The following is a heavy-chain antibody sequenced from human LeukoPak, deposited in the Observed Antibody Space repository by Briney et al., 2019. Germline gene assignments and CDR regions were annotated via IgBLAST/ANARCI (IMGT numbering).Heavy chain of an antibody. J-gene: IGHJ4*02. D-gene: IGHD3-3*01. V-gene: IGHV1-8*01. Sequence: GASVKVSCKASGYTLTSYDINWVRQATGQGLEWMGWMNPNTGNTGYAQKFQGRVTMTRDTSISTAYMELSSLRAEDTAVYYCASATIFGVVIYYWGQGTLVTVSS. CDR1: GYTLTSYD. CDR3: ASATIFGVVIYY. CDR2: MNPNTGNT.